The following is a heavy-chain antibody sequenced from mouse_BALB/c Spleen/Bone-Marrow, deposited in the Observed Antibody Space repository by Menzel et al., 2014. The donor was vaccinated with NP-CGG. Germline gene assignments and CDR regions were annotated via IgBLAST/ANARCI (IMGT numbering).Heavy chain of an antibody. V-gene: IGHV7-3*02. CDR1: GFTFTDYY. CDR2: IRNKANGYTT. J-gene: IGHJ2*01. Sequence: EVNVVESGGGLVQPGGSLRLSCATSGFTFTDYYMNWVRQPPGKALEWLGFIRNKANGYTTEYSASVKSRFTISRDNSQNILYLQMNTRRADDSATYYCARDKGRVFFDYWGQGTTLTVSS. CDR3: ARDKGRVFFDY.